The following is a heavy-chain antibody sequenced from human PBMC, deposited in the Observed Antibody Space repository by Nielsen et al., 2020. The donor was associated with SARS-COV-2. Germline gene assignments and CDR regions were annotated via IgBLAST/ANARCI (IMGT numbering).Heavy chain of an antibody. J-gene: IGHJ6*02. Sequence: ASVKVSCKVSGYTFTSYYMHWVRQAPGQGLEWMGIINPSGGSTSYAQKFQGRVTMTRDTSTSTVYMELSSLRSEDTAVYYCARESVVGIFGVVITYGMDVWGQGTTVTVSS. CDR3: ARESVVGIFGVVITYGMDV. D-gene: IGHD3-3*01. V-gene: IGHV1-46*01. CDR1: GYTFTSYY. CDR2: INPSGGST.